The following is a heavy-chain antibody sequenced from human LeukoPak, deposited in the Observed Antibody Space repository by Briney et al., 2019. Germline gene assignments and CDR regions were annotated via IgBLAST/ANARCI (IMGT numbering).Heavy chain of an antibody. CDR1: GYTFTSYY. CDR3: ARGYCSGGSCRNWFDP. CDR2: INPSGGST. Sequence: ASVKVSCKASGYTFTSYYKHWVRQAPGQGLEWMGIINPSGGSTSYAQKFQGRVTMTRDTSTSTVYMELSSLRSEDTAVYYCARGYCSGGSCRNWFDPWGQGTLVTVSS. D-gene: IGHD2-15*01. J-gene: IGHJ5*02. V-gene: IGHV1-46*01.